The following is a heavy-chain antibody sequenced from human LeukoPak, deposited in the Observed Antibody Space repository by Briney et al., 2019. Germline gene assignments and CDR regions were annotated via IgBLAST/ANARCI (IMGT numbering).Heavy chain of an antibody. J-gene: IGHJ4*01. D-gene: IGHD6-13*01. CDR1: GFTFSSYA. CDR3: ARADGIAAAGVNFDD. Sequence: AGSLTLTCAVSGFTFSSYALSWVRQAPGKGLEWVWAISGSGGSTYCADSLKSRFTISRDNSKNTLYLQMSSLRAEDTAVYYCARADGIAAAGVNFDDGGEGTLVTVSA. CDR2: ISGSGGST. V-gene: IGHV3-23*01.